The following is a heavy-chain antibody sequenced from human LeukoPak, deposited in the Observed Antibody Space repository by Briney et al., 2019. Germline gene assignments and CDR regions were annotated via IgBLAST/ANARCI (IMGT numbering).Heavy chain of an antibody. CDR3: ARDGAAAGTFPY. J-gene: IGHJ4*02. Sequence: SGGSLRLSCAASGFTFSSYSMNWVRQAPGKGLEWVSSISSSSSYIYYADSVKGRFTISRDNAKNSLYLQMNSLRAEDTAVYYCARDGAAAGTFPYWGQGTLVTVSS. V-gene: IGHV3-21*01. CDR2: ISSSSSYI. CDR1: GFTFSSYS. D-gene: IGHD6-13*01.